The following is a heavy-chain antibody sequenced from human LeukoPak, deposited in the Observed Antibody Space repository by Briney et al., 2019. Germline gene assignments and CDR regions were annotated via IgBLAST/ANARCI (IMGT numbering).Heavy chain of an antibody. CDR3: AIDLHCSGGSCYSGLHY. Sequence: PGGSLRLSCAASGFTFSSYGMHWVRQAPGKGLEWVAFIRYDGSNKYYADSVKGRFTISRDNSKNTLYLQMNSLRAEDTAVYYCAIDLHCSGGSCYSGLHYWGQGTLVTVSS. D-gene: IGHD2-15*01. V-gene: IGHV3-30*02. CDR2: IRYDGSNK. CDR1: GFTFSSYG. J-gene: IGHJ4*02.